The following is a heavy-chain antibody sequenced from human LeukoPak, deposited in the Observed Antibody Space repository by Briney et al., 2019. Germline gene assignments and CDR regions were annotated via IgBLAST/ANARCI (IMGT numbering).Heavy chain of an antibody. Sequence: PSETLSLTCTVSGGSISNYYWSWIRQPPGKGLEWIGYIYYSGSTNYNPSLKSRVTISVDTSKNQFSLKLSSVTAADTAVYYWARWDSRGWRESDYWGQGTLVTVSS. V-gene: IGHV4-59*01. CDR1: GGSISNYY. CDR2: IYYSGST. CDR3: ARWDSRGWRESDY. D-gene: IGHD6-19*01. J-gene: IGHJ4*02.